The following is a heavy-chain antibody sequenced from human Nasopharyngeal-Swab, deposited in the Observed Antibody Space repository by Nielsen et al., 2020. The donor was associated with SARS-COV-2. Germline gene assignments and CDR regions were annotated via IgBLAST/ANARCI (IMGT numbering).Heavy chain of an antibody. V-gene: IGHV1-3*01. CDR3: AKEGDVVVVPAATKNRRGRREQNFDY. CDR2: INAGNGNT. D-gene: IGHD2-2*01. Sequence: WVRQAPGQRLEWMGWINAGNGNTKYSQKFQGRVTITRDTSASTAYMELSSLRSEDTAVYYCAKEGDVVVVPAATKNRRGRREQNFDYWGQGTLVTVSS. J-gene: IGHJ4*02.